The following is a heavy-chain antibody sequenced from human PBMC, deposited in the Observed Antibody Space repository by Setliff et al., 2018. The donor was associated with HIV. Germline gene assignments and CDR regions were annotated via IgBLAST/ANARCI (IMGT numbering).Heavy chain of an antibody. D-gene: IGHD2-21*01. CDR2: INHSGSA. CDR3: ARGALLAVFDFDH. CDR1: GESFSGYS. J-gene: IGHJ4*01. V-gene: IGHV4-34*01. Sequence: SSETLSLTCAVYGESFSGYSWTWIRQPPGKGLEWLGEINHSGSAKYNPALKSRVTTSVDTSANTAYMELSSLRSDDTAVYFCARGALLAVFDFDHWGHGTLVTVSS.